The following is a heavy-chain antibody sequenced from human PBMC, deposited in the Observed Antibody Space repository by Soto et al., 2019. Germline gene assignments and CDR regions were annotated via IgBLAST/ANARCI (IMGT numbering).Heavy chain of an antibody. D-gene: IGHD3-16*01. CDR3: ARSPWPYVWAGGDAFDL. Sequence: GGSLRLSCAASGFTFSYYSMNWLRQAPGKGLEGVSSMSDRGDYTNYADSVKGRFIITRDNSKNSLYPQMNSLRAEDTALYDCARSPWPYVWAGGDAFDLWGNGPMVTVS. J-gene: IGHJ3*01. CDR2: MSDRGDYT. CDR1: GFTFSYYS. V-gene: IGHV3-21*01.